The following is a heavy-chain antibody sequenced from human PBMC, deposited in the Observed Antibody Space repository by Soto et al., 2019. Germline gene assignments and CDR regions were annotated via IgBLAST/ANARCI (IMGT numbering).Heavy chain of an antibody. D-gene: IGHD2-21*02. CDR3: ARRCGGDCYLPIPH. Sequence: QLLESGPGLVKPSETLSLTCTVSGGSISSSSYYWGWIRQPPGKGLEWIGSIYYSGSTYYNPSLKSRVTISVDTSKNQFSLKLSSVTAADTAVYYCARRCGGDCYLPIPHWGQGTLVTVSS. CDR1: GGSISSSSYY. V-gene: IGHV4-39*01. J-gene: IGHJ4*02. CDR2: IYYSGST.